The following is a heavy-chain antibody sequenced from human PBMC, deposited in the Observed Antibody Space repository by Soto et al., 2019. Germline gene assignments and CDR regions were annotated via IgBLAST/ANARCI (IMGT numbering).Heavy chain of an antibody. V-gene: IGHV4-59*01. CDR1: GGSISSYY. CDR3: ARAGPEMDY. D-gene: IGHD3-10*01. Sequence: SETLSLTCTVSGGSISSYYWSWIRQPPGKGLEWIGYIFYSGSTNYNPSLKSRVTISVDTSKNQFSLKLSSVTAADTAVYYCARAGPEMDYWGQGTLVTVS. J-gene: IGHJ4*02. CDR2: IFYSGST.